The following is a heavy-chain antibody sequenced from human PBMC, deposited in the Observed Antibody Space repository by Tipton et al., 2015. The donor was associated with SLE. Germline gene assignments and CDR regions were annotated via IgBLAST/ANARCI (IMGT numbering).Heavy chain of an antibody. Sequence: SLRLSCAASGFTFSSYSMNWVRQALGKGLEWVSSISSSSSYIYYADSVKGRFTISRDNAKNSLYLQMNSLRAEDTAVYYCANLSFITMIVVVGEAFDIWGQGTMVTVSS. CDR2: ISSSSSYI. J-gene: IGHJ3*02. D-gene: IGHD3-22*01. V-gene: IGHV3-21*04. CDR3: ANLSFITMIVVVGEAFDI. CDR1: GFTFSSYS.